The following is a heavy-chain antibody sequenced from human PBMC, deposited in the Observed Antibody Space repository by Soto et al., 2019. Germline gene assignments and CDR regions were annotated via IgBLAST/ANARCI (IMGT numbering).Heavy chain of an antibody. CDR3: ARDFFLTIFGAGPYYYYGMDV. CDR1: GFTFSSYG. Sequence: GGSLRLSCAASGFTFSSYGMHWVRQAPGKGLEWVAVIWYDGSNKYYADSVKGRFTISRDNSKNTLYLQMNSLRAEDTAVYYCARDFFLTIFGAGPYYYYGMDVWGQGTTVTVSS. D-gene: IGHD3-3*01. CDR2: IWYDGSNK. J-gene: IGHJ6*02. V-gene: IGHV3-33*01.